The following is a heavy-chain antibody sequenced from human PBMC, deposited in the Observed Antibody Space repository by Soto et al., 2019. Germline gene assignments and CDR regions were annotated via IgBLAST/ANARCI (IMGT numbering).Heavy chain of an antibody. CDR1: GGSISSGGYY. CDR2: IYYSGST. D-gene: IGHD3-10*01. V-gene: IGHV4-31*03. J-gene: IGHJ5*02. CDR3: ARDHYGSGSYYTRWFDP. Sequence: QVQLQESGPGLVKPSQTLSLTCTVSGGSISSGGYYWSWIRQHPGKGLEWIGYIYYSGSTYYNPSLKSRVAISVDTSKNQFSLKLSSVTAADTAVYYCARDHYGSGSYYTRWFDPWGQGTLVTVSS.